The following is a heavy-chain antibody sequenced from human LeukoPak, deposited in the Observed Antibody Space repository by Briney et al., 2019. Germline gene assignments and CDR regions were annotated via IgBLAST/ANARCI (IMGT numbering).Heavy chain of an antibody. CDR1: GYTFTSYD. D-gene: IGHD2-8*01. Sequence: ASVKVSCKASGYTFTSYDINWVRQATGQGLEWMGWMNPNSGNTGYARKFQGRVTMTRNTSISTAYMELSSLRSEDTAVYYCARGSMDIVLMVFWGQGTLVTVSS. CDR3: ARGSMDIVLMVF. J-gene: IGHJ4*02. V-gene: IGHV1-8*01. CDR2: MNPNSGNT.